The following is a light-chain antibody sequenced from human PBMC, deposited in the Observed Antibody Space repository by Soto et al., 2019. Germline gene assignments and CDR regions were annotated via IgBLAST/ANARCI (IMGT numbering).Light chain of an antibody. J-gene: IGLJ2*01. CDR3: SSYPTTSTVV. V-gene: IGLV2-14*01. Sequence: QSALTQPASVSGSPGQSITISCTGTSSDVGGYNYVSWYQQHPGKAPKLIIYDISTRPSGVSNRFSGSKSGNTASLTISGLQSEDESDYYCSSYPTTSTVVFGGGTKLTVL. CDR1: SSDVGGYNY. CDR2: DIS.